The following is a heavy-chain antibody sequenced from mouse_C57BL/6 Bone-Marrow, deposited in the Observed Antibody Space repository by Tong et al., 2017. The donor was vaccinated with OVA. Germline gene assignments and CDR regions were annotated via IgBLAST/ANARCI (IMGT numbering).Heavy chain of an antibody. D-gene: IGHD3-1*01. CDR2: ISSGGSYT. V-gene: IGHV5-6*01. CDR3: ARDRGVDY. Sequence: EVQLQESGGDLVKPGGSLKLSCAASGFTFSSYGMSWVRQTPDKRLEWVATISSGGSYTYYPDSVKGRFTISRDNAKNNRYLQMSSMKSEDTAMYYCARDRGVDYWGQGTTLTVSS. J-gene: IGHJ2*01. CDR1: GFTFSSYG.